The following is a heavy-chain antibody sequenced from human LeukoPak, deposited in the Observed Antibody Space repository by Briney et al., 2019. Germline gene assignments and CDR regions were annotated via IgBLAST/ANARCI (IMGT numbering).Heavy chain of an antibody. Sequence: TAGSLRLSCTAAGFTFTTYSMNWIRQAPGKGLEWVSHISPSSEIISYADSVKGRFTISRDNAKNSLYLRMNSLRAEDMAVYYCARDKDWAFDYWGQGTLVPVSS. V-gene: IGHV3-48*01. CDR3: ARDKDWAFDY. D-gene: IGHD3-9*01. CDR1: GFTFTTYS. CDR2: ISPSSEII. J-gene: IGHJ4*02.